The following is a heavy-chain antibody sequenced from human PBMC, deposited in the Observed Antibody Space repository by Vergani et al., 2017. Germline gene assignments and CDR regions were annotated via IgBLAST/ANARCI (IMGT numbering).Heavy chain of an antibody. J-gene: IGHJ6*02. CDR2: IWYDGSNK. V-gene: IGHV3-33*01. D-gene: IGHD3-9*01. Sequence: QVQLVESGGGVVQPGRSLRLSCAASGFTFSSYGMHWVRQAPGKGLEWVAVIWYDGSNKYYADSVKGRFTISSDNSKNTLYLQMNSLRAEDTAVYDCARKGYDILTGSDYYGMDVWGQGTTVTVSS. CDR1: GFTFSSYG. CDR3: ARKGYDILTGSDYYGMDV.